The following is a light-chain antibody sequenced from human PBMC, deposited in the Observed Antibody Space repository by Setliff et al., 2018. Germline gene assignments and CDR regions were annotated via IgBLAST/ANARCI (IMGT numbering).Light chain of an antibody. CDR2: EVT. J-gene: IGLJ1*01. Sequence: QSVLTQPASVSGSPGQSITLSCTGTSSDVGGYNYVSWYQQHPGKAPKLIIYEVTNRPSGVSNRFSGSKSGNTASPTISGLQAEDEADYYCSSYTTSSTLVFGTGTKVTVL. V-gene: IGLV2-14*01. CDR3: SSYTTSSTLV. CDR1: SSDVGGYNY.